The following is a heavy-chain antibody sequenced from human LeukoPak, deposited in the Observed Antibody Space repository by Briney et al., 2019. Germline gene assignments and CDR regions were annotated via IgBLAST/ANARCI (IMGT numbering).Heavy chain of an antibody. CDR2: IYTSGST. V-gene: IGHV4-4*07. CDR3: ARGTVIAAANNWFDP. D-gene: IGHD6-13*01. J-gene: IGHJ5*02. Sequence: PSETLSLTCTVSGDSITDDYYTWIRQPAGKGLEWIGRIYTSGSTNYNPSLKSRVTMSVDTSKNQFSLKLSSVTAADTAVYYCARGTVIAAANNWFDPWGQGTLVTVSS. CDR1: GDSITDDY.